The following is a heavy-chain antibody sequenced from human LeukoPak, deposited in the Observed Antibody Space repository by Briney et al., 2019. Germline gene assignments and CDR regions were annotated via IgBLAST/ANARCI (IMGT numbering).Heavy chain of an antibody. D-gene: IGHD2-2*02. V-gene: IGHV4-34*01. Sequence: SETLSLTCAVYGGSFSGYYWSWIRKPPGKGLEWIGEINHSGSTNYNPSLKSRVTISVDTSKNQFSLKLSSVTAADTAVYYCARGYCSSTSCYRDYYYYYGMDVWGKGTTVTVSS. J-gene: IGHJ6*04. CDR1: GGSFSGYY. CDR3: ARGYCSSTSCYRDYYYYYGMDV. CDR2: INHSGST.